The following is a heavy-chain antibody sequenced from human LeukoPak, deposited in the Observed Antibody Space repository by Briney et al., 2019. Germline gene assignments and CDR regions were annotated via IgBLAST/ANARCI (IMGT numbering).Heavy chain of an antibody. V-gene: IGHV4-34*01. Sequence: GSLRLSCAASGFTFSSYAMSWVRQPPGKGLEWIGEINHSGSTNYNASLKSRVTISVDTSKNQFSLKVNSVTAADTAVYYCARDSSTGSYFATCPDYWGQGTLVTVSS. CDR1: GFTFSSYA. D-gene: IGHD1-26*01. CDR2: INHSGST. CDR3: ARDSSTGSYFATCPDY. J-gene: IGHJ4*02.